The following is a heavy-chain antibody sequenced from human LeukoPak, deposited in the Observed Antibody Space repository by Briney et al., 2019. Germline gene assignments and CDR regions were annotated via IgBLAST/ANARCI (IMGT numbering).Heavy chain of an antibody. V-gene: IGHV1-2*02. D-gene: IGHD4-17*01. CDR2: INPNSGGT. CDR3: ARDELGDGDSGFDY. Sequence: GASVKVSCKASGYTFTGYYMHWVRQAPGQGLEWMGWINPNSGGTNYAQKFQGRVTMTRDTSISTAHMELSRLRSDDTAVYYCARDELGDGDSGFDYWGQGTLVTVSS. J-gene: IGHJ4*02. CDR1: GYTFTGYY.